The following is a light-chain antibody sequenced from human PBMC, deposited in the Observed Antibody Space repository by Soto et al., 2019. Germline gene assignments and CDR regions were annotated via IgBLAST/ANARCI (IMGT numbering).Light chain of an antibody. CDR2: EVS. V-gene: IGLV2-8*01. Sequence: QSVLTQPPSASGSPGQSVTISCTGTSSDVGGYNYFSWYQQHPGKAPKLMIYEVSKRPSGVPDRFSGSKSGNTASLTVSGLQAEDEAEYYCSSYAGSNNLGVFGGGTKLTVL. CDR3: SSYAGSNNLGV. J-gene: IGLJ3*02. CDR1: SSDVGGYNY.